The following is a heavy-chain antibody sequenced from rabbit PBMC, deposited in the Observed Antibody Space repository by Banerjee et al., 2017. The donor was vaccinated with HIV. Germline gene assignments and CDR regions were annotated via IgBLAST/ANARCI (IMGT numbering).Heavy chain of an antibody. CDR1: GFSFSSSYY. CDR2: IYAGSSGST. J-gene: IGHJ4*01. D-gene: IGHD8-1*01. Sequence: QEQLKESGGGLVQPGGSLKLTCTASGFSFSSSYYMCWVRQAPGKGLEWIACIYAGSSGSTYYASWAKGRFTISKTSSTTVTLQMTSLTAADTATYFCVRAGVYAGSSSYTGFDFNLWGQGTLVTVS. V-gene: IGHV1S45*01. CDR3: VRAGVYAGSSSYTGFDFNL.